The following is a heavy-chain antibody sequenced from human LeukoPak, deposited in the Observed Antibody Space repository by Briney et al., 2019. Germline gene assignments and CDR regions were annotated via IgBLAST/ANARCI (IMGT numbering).Heavy chain of an antibody. J-gene: IGHJ4*02. V-gene: IGHV4-4*02. CDR2: ISLTGRT. CDR1: VGSISTTNW. CDR3: SRESGVFCPFGY. D-gene: IGHD1-26*01. Sequence: SETLSLTCGVSVGSISTTNWWRWVRQPPGQGLEWIGEISLTGRTNYNPSLNGRVTMSLDQSSNQLSLNLTSVTAADTAIYYCSRESGVFCPFGYWGQGTLVIVPS.